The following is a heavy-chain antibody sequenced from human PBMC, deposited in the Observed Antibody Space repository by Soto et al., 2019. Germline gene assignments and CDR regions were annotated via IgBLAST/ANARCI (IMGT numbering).Heavy chain of an antibody. CDR1: GFTFSSYG. CDR3: ARDMVGATLYYYYYGMDV. J-gene: IGHJ6*02. Sequence: GGSLRLSCAASGFTFSSYGMHWVRQAPGKGLEWVAVIWYDGSNKYYADSVKGRFTTSRDNSKNTLYLQMNSLRAEDTAVYYCARDMVGATLYYYYYGMDVWGQGTTVTVSS. V-gene: IGHV3-33*01. CDR2: IWYDGSNK. D-gene: IGHD1-26*01.